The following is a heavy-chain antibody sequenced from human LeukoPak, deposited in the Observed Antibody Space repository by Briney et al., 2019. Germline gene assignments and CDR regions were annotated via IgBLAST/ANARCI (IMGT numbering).Heavy chain of an antibody. D-gene: IGHD1-26*01. CDR3: VKSLRMWVRLLRFDN. J-gene: IGHJ4*02. CDR2: INAGGDNP. CDR1: GGTFSSYA. Sequence: PGGSARLSCAASGGTFSSYAMAWVRQAPGRGLEWVSIINAGGDNPYYAESVKGRFAISRDNSKNTVYLQMTSLRVDDAAVYYCVKSLRMWVRLLRFDNWGQGTLVTVSS. V-gene: IGHV3-23*01.